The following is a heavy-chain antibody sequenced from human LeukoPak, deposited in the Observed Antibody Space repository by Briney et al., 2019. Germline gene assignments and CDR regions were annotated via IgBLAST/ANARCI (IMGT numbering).Heavy chain of an antibody. CDR1: GFTFSSYG. V-gene: IGHV3-33*01. CDR2: IWSDGSNK. D-gene: IGHD3-10*01. J-gene: IGHJ6*02. Sequence: PGRSLRLSCAASGFTFSSYGMHWVRQTPGKGLEWVAIIWSDGSNKYYADSVKGRFTISRDNAKNSLYLQMNSLRAEDTAVYYCARDLKFDTMVDYYYYDMDVWGQGTTVTVSS. CDR3: ARDLKFDTMVDYYYYDMDV.